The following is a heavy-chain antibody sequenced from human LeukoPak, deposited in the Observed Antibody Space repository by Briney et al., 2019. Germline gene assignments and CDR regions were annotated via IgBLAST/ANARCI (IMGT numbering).Heavy chain of an antibody. CDR2: INHSGST. D-gene: IGHD2-15*01. J-gene: IGHJ5*02. CDR1: GGSFSGYY. Sequence: SETLSLTCAVYGGSFSGYYWSWIRQPPGKGLERIGEINHSGSTNYNPSLKSRVTISVDTSKNQFSLKLSSVTAADTAVYYCARAYCSGGSCYRRSGADWFDPWGQGTLVTVSS. CDR3: ARAYCSGGSCYRRSGADWFDP. V-gene: IGHV4-34*01.